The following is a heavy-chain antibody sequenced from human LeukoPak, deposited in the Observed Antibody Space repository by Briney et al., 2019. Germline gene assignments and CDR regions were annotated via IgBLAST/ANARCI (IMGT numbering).Heavy chain of an antibody. CDR3: ARDGVVTMELDY. D-gene: IGHD3-3*01. Sequence: SETLSLTCTVSGGSISSSYWSWIRQPPGKGLEWIGYIYYSGSTNYNPSLKSRVTISLDTSKNQFSLNLRSVTAADTAVYYCARDGVVTMELDYWGQGTLVTVSS. V-gene: IGHV4-59*12. CDR2: IYYSGST. CDR1: GGSISSSY. J-gene: IGHJ4*02.